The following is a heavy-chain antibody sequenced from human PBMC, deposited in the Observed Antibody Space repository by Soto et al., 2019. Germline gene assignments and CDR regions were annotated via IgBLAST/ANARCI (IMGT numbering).Heavy chain of an antibody. V-gene: IGHV4-4*02. Sequence: SETLSLTCDVSGDSIGSNVWWSWVRQPPGKGLEWIGEVYHNGLTDYNPSLRGRATMSADMSKSQFSLRVTSVTDADTAIYYCASDAALPGEADRFDYWGQGALVIVSS. D-gene: IGHD2-15*01. CDR3: ASDAALPGEADRFDY. CDR2: VYHNGLT. CDR1: GDSIGSNVW. J-gene: IGHJ4*02.